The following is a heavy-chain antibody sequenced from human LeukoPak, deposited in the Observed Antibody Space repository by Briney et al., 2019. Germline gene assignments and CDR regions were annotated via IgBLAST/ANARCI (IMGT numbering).Heavy chain of an antibody. CDR2: IYTSGST. D-gene: IGHD4-23*01. Sequence: PSETLSLTCTVSGGSISSYYWSWIRQPAGKGLEWIGRIYTSGSTNYNPSLKSRVTMSVDTSMNQFSLKLSSVTAADTAVYYCARDLLVVTNWYFDLWGRGTLVTVSS. J-gene: IGHJ2*01. CDR1: GGSISSYY. V-gene: IGHV4-4*07. CDR3: ARDLLVVTNWYFDL.